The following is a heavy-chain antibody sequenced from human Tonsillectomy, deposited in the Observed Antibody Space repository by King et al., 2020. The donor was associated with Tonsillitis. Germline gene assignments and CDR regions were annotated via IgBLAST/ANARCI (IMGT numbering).Heavy chain of an antibody. Sequence: VQLVESGGGVVQPGGSLRLSCAASGFTFSSYGMHWVRQAPDKGLEWVAFIRYDGSNKYYADSVKGRFTISRDNSKNTLYLQMNSLRAEDTAVYYCAKQYYYDSSGYYTTVDYWGQGTLVTVSS. V-gene: IGHV3-30*02. CDR3: AKQYYYDSSGYYTTVDY. CDR1: GFTFSSYG. D-gene: IGHD3-22*01. CDR2: IRYDGSNK. J-gene: IGHJ4*02.